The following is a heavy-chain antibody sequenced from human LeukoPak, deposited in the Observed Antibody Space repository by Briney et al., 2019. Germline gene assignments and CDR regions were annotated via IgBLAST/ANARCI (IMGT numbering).Heavy chain of an antibody. J-gene: IGHJ2*01. CDR1: GFTFSSYG. CDR2: ISGSGGST. D-gene: IGHD3-9*01. Sequence: AGGSLRLSCAASGFTFSSYGMSWVRQAPGKGLEWVSAISGSGGSTYYADSVKGRFTISRDNSKNTLYLQMNSLRAEDTAVYYCAKGPEFDWLNYEHWYFDLWGRGTLVTVSS. V-gene: IGHV3-23*01. CDR3: AKGPEFDWLNYEHWYFDL.